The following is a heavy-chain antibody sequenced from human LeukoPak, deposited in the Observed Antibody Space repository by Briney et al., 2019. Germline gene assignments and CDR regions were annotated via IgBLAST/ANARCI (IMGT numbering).Heavy chain of an antibody. CDR2: IYGDGRT. Sequence: GGSLRLSCAASGFTVNNEYMYWVRQAPGRGLEWVALIYGDGRTFYADSVKGRFTISRDNSSNILDLQMDCLRAEDTPVYFCVRSVFSWGQGTRVTVSS. CDR1: GFTVNNEY. D-gene: IGHD2-8*01. V-gene: IGHV3-66*01. J-gene: IGHJ5*02. CDR3: VRSVFS.